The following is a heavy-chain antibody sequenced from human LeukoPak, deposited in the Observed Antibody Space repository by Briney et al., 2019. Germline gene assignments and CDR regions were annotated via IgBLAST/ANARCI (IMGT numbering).Heavy chain of an antibody. V-gene: IGHV3-48*03. CDR3: AVGESSSYADS. CDR2: ISSSGTDI. J-gene: IGHJ4*02. D-gene: IGHD3-22*01. Sequence: PGGSLRLSCTTSGFTFSSYEMNWVRXAPGKXLXXVSHISSSGTDIYYAASVKGRFTISRDNAKTSLYMQMNSLSAEDKAIYYCAVGESSSYADSWGPGTPVTVSS. CDR1: GFTFSSYE.